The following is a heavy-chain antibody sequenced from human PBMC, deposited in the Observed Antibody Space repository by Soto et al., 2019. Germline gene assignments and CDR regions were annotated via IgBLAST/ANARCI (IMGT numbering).Heavy chain of an antibody. CDR1: GFTVSSNS. Sequence: GGSLRLSCAASGFTVSSNSMSWVRQAPGKGLEWVSVIYSGGSTYYADSVKGRFTISRDNSKNTLYLQMNSLRAEDTAVYYCATFPRYSGSYLDYWGQGTLVTVSS. V-gene: IGHV3-53*01. D-gene: IGHD1-26*01. CDR2: IYSGGST. J-gene: IGHJ4*02. CDR3: ATFPRYSGSYLDY.